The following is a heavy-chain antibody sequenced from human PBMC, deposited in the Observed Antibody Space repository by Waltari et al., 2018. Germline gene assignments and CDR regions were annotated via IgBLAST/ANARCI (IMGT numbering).Heavy chain of an antibody. Sequence: QVQLVQSGSELKKPGASVKVSCKASGYTFPSSAMNCVRQAPGQGLEWMGGINTNTGNPTYAQGFTGRFVFSLDTSGSTAYLQISSLKAEDTAVYYCARDPAGYSPDSYLDYWGQGTLVTVSS. V-gene: IGHV7-4-1*02. D-gene: IGHD6-13*01. CDR3: ARDPAGYSPDSYLDY. CDR1: GYTFPSSA. J-gene: IGHJ4*02. CDR2: INTNTGNP.